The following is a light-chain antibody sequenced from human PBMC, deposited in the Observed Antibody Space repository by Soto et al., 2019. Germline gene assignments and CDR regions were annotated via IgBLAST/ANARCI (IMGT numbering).Light chain of an antibody. Sequence: IQMTQSPSSLSAYVGDRVTITCRASQSISSYLNWYQQKPGKAPKLLIYAASSLESGVPSRFSGSGSGTEFTLTISSLQPDDFATYYCQQFNSYSPGAFGQGTKV. V-gene: IGKV1-5*01. CDR2: AAS. CDR3: QQFNSYSPGA. CDR1: QSISSY. J-gene: IGKJ1*01.